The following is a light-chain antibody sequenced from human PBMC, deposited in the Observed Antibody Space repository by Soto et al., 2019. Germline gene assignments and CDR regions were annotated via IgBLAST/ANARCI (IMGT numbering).Light chain of an antibody. V-gene: IGLV7-46*01. CDR1: TGAVTSGHY. CDR2: DAT. J-gene: IGLJ2*01. CDR3: SLSYDGARI. Sequence: QAVVTQEPSLTVSPGGTVTLTCGSSTGAVTSGHYPHWIQQKPGQAPRTLIYDATNKQSWTPARFSGSLLGGKAAPTLSGAQPEDEGDYYCSLSYDGARIFGGGTKLTVL.